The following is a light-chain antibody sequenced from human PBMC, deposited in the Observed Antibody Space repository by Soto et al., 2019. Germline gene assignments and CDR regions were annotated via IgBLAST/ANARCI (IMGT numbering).Light chain of an antibody. J-gene: IGLJ1*01. CDR2: EVS. CDR1: SSDVGGYNY. Sequence: QSLLTQPASVSVSPGQSITISCTGTSSDVGGYNYVSWYQQHPGQAPKLMIFEVSNRPSGVSSRFSGSKSGNTASLTISGLQAEDEADYYCTSYTSSTTFVFGSGTKVTVL. V-gene: IGLV2-14*01. CDR3: TSYTSSTTFV.